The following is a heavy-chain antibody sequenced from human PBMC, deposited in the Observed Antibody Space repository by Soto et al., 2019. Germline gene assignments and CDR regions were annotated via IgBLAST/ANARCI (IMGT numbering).Heavy chain of an antibody. V-gene: IGHV3-23*01. CDR1: GFTFSSFA. J-gene: IGHJ4*02. Sequence: EVQLLESGGGLVQPGGSLRLSCAASGFTFSSFAMNWVRQAPGKGLVWVSGISSGGGDTYYADSVNGRFTISRDNSKNTLFLQMNSLRAEDTAVYYCAKGGSSWEHYFDYWGQGTLVTVSS. CDR3: AKGGSSWEHYFDY. D-gene: IGHD6-13*01. CDR2: ISSGGGDT.